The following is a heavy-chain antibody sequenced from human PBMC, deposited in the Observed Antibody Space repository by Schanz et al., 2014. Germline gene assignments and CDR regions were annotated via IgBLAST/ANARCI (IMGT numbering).Heavy chain of an antibody. V-gene: IGHV3-23*01. J-gene: IGHJ4*02. CDR1: GFVFRTFA. Sequence: EVQLLESGGTVVQPGGSLRVSCAASGFVFRTFAMYWVRQAPGKGLEWVSAITGSGSKTYYADSVKGRFTIARDNSKNSLFLQMDSLRVEDTAVYYCAKDGRLPYYGAGSDFDYWGQGTLVTVSS. D-gene: IGHD3-22*01. CDR2: ITGSGSKT. CDR3: AKDGRLPYYGAGSDFDY.